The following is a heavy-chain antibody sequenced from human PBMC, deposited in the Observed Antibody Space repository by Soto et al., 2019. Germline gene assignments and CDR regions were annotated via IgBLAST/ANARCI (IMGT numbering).Heavy chain of an antibody. CDR2: FDPEDGET. Sequence: QVQLVQSGAEVKKPGASVKVSCKVSGYTLTELSMHWVRQAPGKGLEWMGGFDPEDGETIYAQKFQGRVTMTEDTSTDTAYMELSSLRSEDTAVYYCATSGGSVADWEYYYYGMDVWGQGTTVTVSS. D-gene: IGHD6-19*01. CDR3: ATSGGSVADWEYYYYGMDV. J-gene: IGHJ6*02. CDR1: GYTLTELS. V-gene: IGHV1-24*01.